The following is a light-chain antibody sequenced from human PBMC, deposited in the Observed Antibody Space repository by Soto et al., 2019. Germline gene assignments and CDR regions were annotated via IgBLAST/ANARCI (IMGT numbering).Light chain of an antibody. Sequence: EIVITQSPATLSVSPGERATLSCRASQSVYTTLAWYQQRPGQAPRLLIYSASTRATGIPARFSGSGSGTEFTLTISSLQSEDFAVYYCQQYNKWPLTFGGGTTVEIK. CDR1: QSVYTT. V-gene: IGKV3-15*01. CDR2: SAS. CDR3: QQYNKWPLT. J-gene: IGKJ4*01.